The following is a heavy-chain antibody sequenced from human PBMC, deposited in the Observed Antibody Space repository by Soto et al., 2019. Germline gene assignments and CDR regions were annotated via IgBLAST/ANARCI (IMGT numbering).Heavy chain of an antibody. CDR1: GFTFSSYG. J-gene: IGHJ4*02. D-gene: IGHD3-22*01. Sequence: PGGSLRLSCAASGFTFSSYGMHWVRQAPGKGLEWVAVISYDGSNKYYADSVKGRFTISRDNSKNTLYLQMNSLRAEDTAVYYCAKDRLRYYDSRTGFDYWGQGTLVTVSS. CDR3: AKDRLRYYDSRTGFDY. V-gene: IGHV3-30*18. CDR2: ISYDGSNK.